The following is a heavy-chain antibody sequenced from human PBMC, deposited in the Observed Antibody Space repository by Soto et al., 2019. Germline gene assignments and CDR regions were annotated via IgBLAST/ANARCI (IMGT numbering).Heavy chain of an antibody. CDR2: IYYSGST. Sequence: SETLSLTCTVSGGSISSYYWSWIRQPPGKGLEWIGYIYYSGSTNYNPSLKSRVTISVDTSKNQFSLKLSSVTAADTAVYYCARDQGQLVPHYSGMDVWGQGTTVTVSS. CDR3: ARDQGQLVPHYSGMDV. D-gene: IGHD6-6*01. J-gene: IGHJ6*02. CDR1: GGSISSYY. V-gene: IGHV4-59*01.